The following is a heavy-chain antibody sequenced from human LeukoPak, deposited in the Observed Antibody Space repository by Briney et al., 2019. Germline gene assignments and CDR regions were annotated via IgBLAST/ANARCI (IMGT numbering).Heavy chain of an antibody. D-gene: IGHD1-26*01. Sequence: GGSLRLSCAASGFTFSSYGMHWVRQAPGKGLVWVSRINSDGSSTSYADSVKGRFTISRDNAKNTLYLQMNSLRAEDTAVYYCARAGLSGSYFLGNDYWGQGTLVTVSS. CDR1: GFTFSSYG. CDR2: INSDGSST. V-gene: IGHV3-74*01. J-gene: IGHJ4*02. CDR3: ARAGLSGSYFLGNDY.